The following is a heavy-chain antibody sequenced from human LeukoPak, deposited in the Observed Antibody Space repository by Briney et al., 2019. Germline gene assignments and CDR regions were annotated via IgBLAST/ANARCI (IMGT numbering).Heavy chain of an antibody. Sequence: PGGSLRLSCAASEFTFSSYAMSWVRQAPGKGLEWVSAISGSAGSTYYADSVKGRFTISRDNSKNTLYLQMNSLRAEDTAVYYCAKDSTLDYYDISGYTSYFDYWGQGTLVTVSS. CDR3: AKDSTLDYYDISGYTSYFDY. V-gene: IGHV3-23*01. J-gene: IGHJ4*02. CDR1: EFTFSSYA. D-gene: IGHD3-22*01. CDR2: ISGSAGST.